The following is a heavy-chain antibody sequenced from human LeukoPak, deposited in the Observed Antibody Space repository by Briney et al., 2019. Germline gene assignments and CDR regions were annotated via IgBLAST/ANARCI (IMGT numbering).Heavy chain of an antibody. CDR3: ARIPSRSPYYYYGMDV. Sequence: ASVKVSCKASGGTFSSYAISWVRQAPGQGLEWMGWINPNSGGTNYAQKFQGRVTMTRDTSISTAYMELSRLRSDDTAVYYCARIPSRSPYYYYGMDVWGQGTTVTVSS. CDR2: INPNSGGT. J-gene: IGHJ6*02. V-gene: IGHV1-2*02. CDR1: GGTFSSYA.